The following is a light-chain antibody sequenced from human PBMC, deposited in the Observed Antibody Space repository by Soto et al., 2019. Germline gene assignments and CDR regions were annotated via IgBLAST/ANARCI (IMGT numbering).Light chain of an antibody. J-gene: IGKJ5*01. CDR1: QSISDT. Sequence: EMVMPQSPATLSVSPGGRATLSCRASQSISDTLAWYQQKPGQAPRLLLYGASTRATGIPARFSGSGSGTEFTLTISSLQSEDFAVYYCQQYNNWPPITFGQGTRLEIK. V-gene: IGKV3-15*01. CDR2: GAS. CDR3: QQYNNWPPIT.